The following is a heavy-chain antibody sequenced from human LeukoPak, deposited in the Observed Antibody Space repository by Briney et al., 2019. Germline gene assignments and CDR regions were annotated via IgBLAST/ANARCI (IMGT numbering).Heavy chain of an antibody. CDR3: ARGTNSYYYDSSGYYGY. J-gene: IGHJ4*02. D-gene: IGHD3-22*01. V-gene: IGHV4-61*09. CDR2: IYTSGST. Sequence: PSQTLSLTCTVSGGSISSGSYYWRWIRQPAGKGLEWIGHIYTSGSTNYNPSLKSRVTLSVDTSKNQFSQKLSSVTAPHPAVHYCARGTNSYYYDSSGYYGYWGQGTLVTVSS. CDR1: GGSISSGSYY.